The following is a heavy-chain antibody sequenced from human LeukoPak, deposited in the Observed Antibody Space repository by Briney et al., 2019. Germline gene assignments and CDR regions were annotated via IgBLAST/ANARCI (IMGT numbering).Heavy chain of an antibody. Sequence: GGSLRLSCAASGFTFSTYSMNWVRQAPGKGLEWVSYISSSISTMYYADSVEGRFTISRDNAKTSLYLQMNSLRDEDTAIYYCARDDFGELAFDYWGQGTLLTVSS. D-gene: IGHD3-10*01. CDR3: ARDDFGELAFDY. V-gene: IGHV3-48*02. CDR2: ISSSISTM. J-gene: IGHJ4*02. CDR1: GFTFSTYS.